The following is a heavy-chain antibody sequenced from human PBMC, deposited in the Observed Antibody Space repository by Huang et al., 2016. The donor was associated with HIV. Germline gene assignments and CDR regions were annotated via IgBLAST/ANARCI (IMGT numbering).Heavy chain of an antibody. J-gene: IGHJ3*02. CDR2: SGDGGKNK. V-gene: IGHV3-30*02. CDR1: GFDLRSHD. CDR3: AKEEAGRFGAFDI. D-gene: IGHD3-10*01. Sequence: QLQLVESGGGVVQPGGSLRLSCVASGFDLRSHDMHWVRQAPGKGLEWITFSGDGGKNKQYGDSVTGRFTISRDNSKNTLYLQMNSLRPEDTAVYYCAKEEAGRFGAFDIWGQGTMVTVSS.